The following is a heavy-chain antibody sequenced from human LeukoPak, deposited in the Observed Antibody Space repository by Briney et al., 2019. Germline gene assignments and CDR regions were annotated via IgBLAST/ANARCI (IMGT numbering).Heavy chain of an antibody. D-gene: IGHD2-21*02. CDR3: ARGGDWLFDY. V-gene: IGHV4-39*01. CDR1: GSSISNSYYY. J-gene: IGHJ4*02. Sequence: SETLSLTCTVSGSSISNSYYYWGWIRQPPGKGLEWIGSIYYSGNTYYSPSLKSRVTISVDTSKNQFSLKLSSVTAADTAVYYCARGGDWLFDYWGQGILVTVSS. CDR2: IYYSGNT.